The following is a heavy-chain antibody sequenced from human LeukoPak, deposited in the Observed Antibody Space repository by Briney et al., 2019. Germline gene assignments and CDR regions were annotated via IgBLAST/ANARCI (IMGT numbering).Heavy chain of an antibody. J-gene: IGHJ4*02. CDR2: ISYSGST. D-gene: IGHD3-22*01. CDR1: GDSLSSRSYY. V-gene: IGHV4-39*01. Sequence: PSETLSLTCSASGDSLSSRSYYWGWIRQPPGKGLEWIGSISYSGSTYYNPSLKSRVTISVDTSKNQFSLKLSSVTAADTAVYYCARQHRNYYSSSGYLDHWGQGILVTVSS. CDR3: ARQHRNYYSSSGYLDH.